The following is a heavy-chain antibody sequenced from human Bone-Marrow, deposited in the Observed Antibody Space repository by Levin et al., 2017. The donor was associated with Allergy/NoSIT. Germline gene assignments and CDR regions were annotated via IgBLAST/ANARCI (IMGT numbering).Heavy chain of an antibody. CDR1: GFSFSNEW. Sequence: GGSLRLSCVGSGFSFSNEWMTWVRQAQGKGLEWVGRIKSNSVGGAIDYAAPVRGRFTISRDDSKNTLYLEMDSLKTEDTGLYYCTTSRASWTSSSGWSLIDYWGQGTLVTVSS. CDR2: IKSNSVGGAI. D-gene: IGHD6-19*01. J-gene: IGHJ4*02. V-gene: IGHV3-15*01. CDR3: TTSRASWTSSSGWSLIDY.